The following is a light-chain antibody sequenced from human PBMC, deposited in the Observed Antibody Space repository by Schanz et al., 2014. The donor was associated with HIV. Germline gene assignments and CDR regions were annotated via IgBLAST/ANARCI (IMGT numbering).Light chain of an antibody. CDR3: AGWDDGLNGWV. V-gene: IGLV1-44*01. CDR1: SSNIGINT. Sequence: QSVLTQPPSASGTPGQRVTILCSGSSSNIGINTVNWYQHLPGTAPKLLMYANMERPSGVPDRFSGSGSGTSASLAISGLQSDDEADYYCAGWDDGLNGWVFGGGTKLTVL. CDR2: ANM. J-gene: IGLJ3*02.